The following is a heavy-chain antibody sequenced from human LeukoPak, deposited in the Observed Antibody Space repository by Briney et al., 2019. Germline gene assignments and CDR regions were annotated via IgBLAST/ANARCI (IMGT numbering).Heavy chain of an antibody. J-gene: IGHJ4*02. Sequence: ASVKVSCKASGDTFSHHYLYWIRQAPGQRLDYMGWISANSGSTDYAQKFQGRVTMSRDTSVSTVYMELRWLTTDDTAVYYCARAMSGDLLDYWGQGTLVTVSS. D-gene: IGHD3-10*01. CDR2: ISANSGST. CDR3: ARAMSGDLLDY. V-gene: IGHV1-2*02. CDR1: GDTFSHHY.